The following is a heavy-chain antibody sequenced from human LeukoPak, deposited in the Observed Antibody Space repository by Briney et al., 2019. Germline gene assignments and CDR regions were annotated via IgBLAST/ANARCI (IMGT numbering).Heavy chain of an antibody. V-gene: IGHV4-31*03. J-gene: IGHJ3*02. CDR2: IYYIGST. D-gene: IGHD3-10*02. Sequence: SETLSLTCTVSGGSISSGGYYWSWIRQHPGKGLEWIGYIYYIGSTYYNPSLKSRVTISVDTSKNQFSLKLSSVTAADTAVYYCARDGGTMIGPGAFDIWGQGTMVTVSS. CDR1: GGSISSGGYY. CDR3: ARDGGTMIGPGAFDI.